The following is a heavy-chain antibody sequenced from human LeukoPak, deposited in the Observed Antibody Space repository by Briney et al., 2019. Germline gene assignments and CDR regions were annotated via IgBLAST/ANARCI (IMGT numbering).Heavy chain of an antibody. CDR1: GFIFNNYG. V-gene: IGHV3-74*01. CDR2: INTDGSGT. CDR3: ACGSESVDY. J-gene: IGHJ4*02. Sequence: GGSLRLSCAASGFIFNNYGLIWVRQAPGKGLVWVSRINTDGSGTSYADSVKGRFTISRDNAKNTLYLQMNSLRAEDTAVYYCACGSESVDYWGQGTLVTVSS. D-gene: IGHD3-10*01.